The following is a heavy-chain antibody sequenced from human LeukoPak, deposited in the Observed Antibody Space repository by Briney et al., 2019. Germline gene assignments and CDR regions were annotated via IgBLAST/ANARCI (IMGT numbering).Heavy chain of an antibody. Sequence: GGSLRLSCAASGFTFSSYAMSWVRQAPGKGLEWVSAISGSGGGTYYADSVKGRFAISRDNSKDTLYLQMNSLRAGDTAVYYCARTYYYDSSGYDYWFDPWGQGTLVTVSS. J-gene: IGHJ5*02. V-gene: IGHV3-23*01. CDR1: GFTFSSYA. D-gene: IGHD3-22*01. CDR2: ISGSGGGT. CDR3: ARTYYYDSSGYDYWFDP.